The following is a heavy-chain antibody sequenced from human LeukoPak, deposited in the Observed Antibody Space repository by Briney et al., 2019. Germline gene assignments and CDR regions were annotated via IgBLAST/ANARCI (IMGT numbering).Heavy chain of an antibody. CDR2: IYHSGST. D-gene: IGHD3-9*01. V-gene: IGHV4-4*02. CDR1: GGSISSSNW. CDR3: ARLRYFDWSFDY. J-gene: IGHJ4*02. Sequence: TSETLSLTCAVSGGSISSSNWWSWVRQPPGKGLEWIGEIYHSGSTNYNPSLKSRVTISVDKSKNQFSLKLSSVTAADTAVYYCARLRYFDWSFDYWDQGTLVTVSS.